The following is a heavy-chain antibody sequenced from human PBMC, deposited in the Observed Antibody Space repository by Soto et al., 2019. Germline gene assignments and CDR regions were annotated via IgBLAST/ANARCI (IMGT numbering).Heavy chain of an antibody. Sequence: ASVKVSCKASGYTFTSYGISWVRQAPRQGLEWMGWISAFNGNTYYAQKLQGRVTMTTDTSTSTAYMELRSLRSDDTAVYYCARIYDSSGIGRPFYFRGQGTLVTVSS. J-gene: IGHJ4*02. CDR1: GYTFTSYG. CDR3: ARIYDSSGIGRPFYF. CDR2: ISAFNGNT. D-gene: IGHD3-22*01. V-gene: IGHV1-18*01.